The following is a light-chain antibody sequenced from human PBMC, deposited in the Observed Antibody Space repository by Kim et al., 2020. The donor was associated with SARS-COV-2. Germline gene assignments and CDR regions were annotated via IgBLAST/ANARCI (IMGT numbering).Light chain of an antibody. V-gene: IGLV3-1*01. CDR3: QAWDSSTVV. Sequence: VSPGQTASITCSGDKLGYKYVCWYQQKPGQSPVLVIYQDSKRPSGIPERFSGSNSGNTATLTISGTQAMDEADYYCQAWDSSTVVFGGGTQLTVL. CDR2: QDS. CDR1: KLGYKY. J-gene: IGLJ2*01.